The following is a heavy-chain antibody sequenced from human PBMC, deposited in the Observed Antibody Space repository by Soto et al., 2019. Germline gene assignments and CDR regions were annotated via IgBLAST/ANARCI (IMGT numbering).Heavy chain of an antibody. J-gene: IGHJ6*02. CDR3: ARGIAVAGTGYYYGMDV. Sequence: GGCMGLSCAASGFSLRSYAMHWVRQAPGKGLEWVAVISYDGSDKYYADSVKGRFTISRDNSKYTLYLQMNSLRAEDTAVYYCARGIAVAGTGYYYGMDVWGQGTTVTVSS. CDR2: ISYDGSDK. CDR1: GFSLRSYA. D-gene: IGHD6-19*01. V-gene: IGHV3-30-3*01.